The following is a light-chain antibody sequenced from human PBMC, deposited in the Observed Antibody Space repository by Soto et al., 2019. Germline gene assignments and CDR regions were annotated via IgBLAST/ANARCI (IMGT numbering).Light chain of an antibody. CDR3: QQYNDWPPYT. Sequence: EIVMTQSPTTLSVSPGERATLSCRASQSVSSKLAWYQQKPGQPPRLLIFDASARASGVPARFSGSGSGTEFILTISGLQSEDVSVDYCQQYNDWPPYTFGRGTKLEMK. V-gene: IGKV3-15*01. CDR2: DAS. J-gene: IGKJ2*01. CDR1: QSVSSK.